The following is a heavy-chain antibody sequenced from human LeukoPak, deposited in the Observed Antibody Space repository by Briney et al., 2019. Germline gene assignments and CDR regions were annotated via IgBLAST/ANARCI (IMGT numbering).Heavy chain of an antibody. V-gene: IGHV1-8*02. CDR1: GYTFTSYG. CDR2: MNPNSGNT. CDR3: AIIGSGSYFFDY. J-gene: IGHJ4*02. D-gene: IGHD1-26*01. Sequence: GASVKVSCKASGYTFTSYGISWVRQAPGQGLEWMGWMNPNSGNTGYAQKFQGRVTMTRNTSISTAYMELSSLRSEDTAVYYCAIIGSGSYFFDYWGQGTLVTVSS.